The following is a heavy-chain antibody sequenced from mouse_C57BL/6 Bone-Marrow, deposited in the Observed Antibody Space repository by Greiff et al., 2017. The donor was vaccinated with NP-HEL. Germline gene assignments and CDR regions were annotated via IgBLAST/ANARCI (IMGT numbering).Heavy chain of an antibody. CDR1: GYTFTSYW. D-gene: IGHD1-1*01. J-gene: IGHJ1*03. V-gene: IGHV1-5*01. CDR2: IYPGNSDT. Sequence: EVQLQQSGTVLARPGASVKMSCKTSGYTFTSYWMHWVKQRPGQGLEWIGAIYPGNSDTSYNQKFKGKAKLTAVTSASTAYMELSSLTNEDSAVYYCTRSAPSYYGSSYLYWYFDVWGTGTTVTVSS. CDR3: TRSAPSYYGSSYLYWYFDV.